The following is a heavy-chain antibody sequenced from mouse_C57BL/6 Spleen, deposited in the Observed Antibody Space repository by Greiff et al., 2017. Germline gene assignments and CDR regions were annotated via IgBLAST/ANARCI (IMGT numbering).Heavy chain of an antibody. D-gene: IGHD2-10*02. CDR1: GFSLTSYA. CDR2: IWTGGGT. J-gene: IGHJ1*03. CDR3: ARNEEYGNWYFDV. Sequence: VKLMESGPGLVAPSQSLSITCTVSGFSLTSYAISWVRQPPGKGLEWLGVIWTGGGTNYNSALKSRLSISKDNSKSQVFLKMNSLQTDDTARYXCARNEEYGNWYFDVWGTGTTVTVSS. V-gene: IGHV2-9-1*01.